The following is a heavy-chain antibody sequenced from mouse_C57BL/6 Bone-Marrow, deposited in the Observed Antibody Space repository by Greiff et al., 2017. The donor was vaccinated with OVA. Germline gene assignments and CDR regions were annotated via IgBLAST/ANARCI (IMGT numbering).Heavy chain of an antibody. J-gene: IGHJ4*01. CDR3: ARYSNQGWGAMDY. Sequence: QVHVKQPGAELVKPGASVKMSCKASGYTFTSYWITWVKQRPGQGLEWIGDIYPGSGSTNYNEKFKSKATLTVDTSSSTAYMQLSSLTSEDSAVYYCARYSNQGWGAMDYWGQGTSVTVSS. V-gene: IGHV1-55*01. CDR2: IYPGSGST. D-gene: IGHD2-5*01. CDR1: GYTFTSYW.